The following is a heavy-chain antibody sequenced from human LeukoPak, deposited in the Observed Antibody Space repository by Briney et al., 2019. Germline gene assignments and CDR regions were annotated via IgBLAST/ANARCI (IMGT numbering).Heavy chain of an antibody. D-gene: IGHD2-15*01. CDR2: FDPEDGET. CDR1: GYTLTELS. V-gene: IGHV1-24*01. Sequence: ASVKVSCKVTGYTLTELSMHWVRQAPGKGLEWMGGFDPEDGETIYAQKFQGRVTMTEDTSTDTAYMELSSLRSEDTAVYYCATDQSRYCSGGSCHHWGQGTLVTVSS. CDR3: ATDQSRYCSGGSCHH. J-gene: IGHJ5*02.